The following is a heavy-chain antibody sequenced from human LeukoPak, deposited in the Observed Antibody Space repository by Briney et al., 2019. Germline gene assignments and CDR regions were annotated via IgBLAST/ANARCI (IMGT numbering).Heavy chain of an antibody. V-gene: IGHV1-2*02. CDR2: INPNSGGT. J-gene: IGHJ4*02. Sequence: ASVKVSCKASGYTFTGYYMHWVRQAPGQGLEWMGWINPNSGGTNYAQKFQGRVTMTRDTSISTAYMELSRLRSDDTAVYYCARDRGWGYSYGPYLGDGVWGQGTLVTVSS. CDR3: ARDRGWGYSYGPYLGDGV. CDR1: GYTFTGYY. D-gene: IGHD5-18*01.